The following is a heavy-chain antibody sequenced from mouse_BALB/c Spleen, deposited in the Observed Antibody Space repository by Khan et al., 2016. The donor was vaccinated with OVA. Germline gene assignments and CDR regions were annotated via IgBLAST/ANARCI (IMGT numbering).Heavy chain of an antibody. CDR3: TRLAYYYDSEGFAY. CDR2: VSTGGGYT. CDR1: GFTFSTYG. J-gene: IGHJ3*01. D-gene: IGHD1-1*01. Sequence: EVELVESGGDLVKPGGSLKLSCAASGFTFSTYGMSWVRQTPDKRLEWVATVSTGGGYTSYPDSVKGRFTISRDNAKNTLYLQMSGLKAEETAMFYCTRLAYYYDSEGFAYWGQGTLVTVSA. V-gene: IGHV5-6*01.